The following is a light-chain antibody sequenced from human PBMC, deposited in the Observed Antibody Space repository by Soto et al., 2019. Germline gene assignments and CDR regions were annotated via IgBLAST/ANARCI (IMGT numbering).Light chain of an antibody. Sequence: DIVMTQSPDSLAVSLGERATINCKSSQSVLYSSNNKNYLAWYQQKLGQPPKLLIYWASTRESGVPDRFSGSGSGTDFTLTISSLQAEDVAVYYGQQYYTTPYTFGQGTKLEIK. CDR1: QSVLYSSNNKNY. CDR3: QQYYTTPYT. V-gene: IGKV4-1*01. J-gene: IGKJ2*01. CDR2: WAS.